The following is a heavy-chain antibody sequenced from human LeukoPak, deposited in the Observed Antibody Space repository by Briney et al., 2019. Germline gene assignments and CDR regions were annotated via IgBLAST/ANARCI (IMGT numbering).Heavy chain of an antibody. CDR1: GYRFTSYW. CDR3: ARDAYEGSETGYYMDV. Sequence: GESLKISCKASGYRFTSYWIGWVRQMPGKGLEWMGIIYPGDSDTRYSPSFEGQVTISADKSISTAYLQWSSLKASDTAIYYCARDAYEGSETGYYMDVWGKGTTVTVSS. CDR2: IYPGDSDT. D-gene: IGHD3-16*01. V-gene: IGHV5-51*01. J-gene: IGHJ6*03.